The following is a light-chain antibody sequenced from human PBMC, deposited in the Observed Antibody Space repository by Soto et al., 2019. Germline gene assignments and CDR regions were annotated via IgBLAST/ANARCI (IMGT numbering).Light chain of an antibody. CDR2: EVS. V-gene: IGLV2-14*01. Sequence: VLTQPASVSGSPGQSITISCTGTSSDVGAYNYVSWFQQHPGKAPTLIISEVSNRPSGVSNRFSGSKSGNAASLTISGLQAEDEADYFCFSFTTDWTHVFGTGTKVTVL. J-gene: IGLJ1*01. CDR1: SSDVGAYNY. CDR3: FSFTTDWTHV.